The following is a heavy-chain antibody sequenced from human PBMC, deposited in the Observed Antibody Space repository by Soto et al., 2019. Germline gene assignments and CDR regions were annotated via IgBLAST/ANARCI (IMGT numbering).Heavy chain of an antibody. CDR3: ARHCVWVLPYYYYGMDV. D-gene: IGHD2-15*01. CDR1: GYSFTSYW. V-gene: IGHV5-10-1*01. J-gene: IGHJ6*02. Sequence: GESLKISCKGSGYSFTSYWISWVRQMPGKGLEWMGRIDPSDSYTNYSPSFQGHVTISADKSISTAYLQWSSLKASDTAMYYCARHCVWVLPYYYYGMDVWGQGTTVTVSS. CDR2: IDPSDSYT.